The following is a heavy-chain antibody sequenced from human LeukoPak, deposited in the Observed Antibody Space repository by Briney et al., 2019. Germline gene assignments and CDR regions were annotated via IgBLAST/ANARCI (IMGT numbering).Heavy chain of an antibody. V-gene: IGHV4-31*03. CDR3: ARGGFRSGSNCFSSKLYQWFDP. CDR2: TYYSGSL. D-gene: IGHD2-15*01. CDR1: GGSISSGGYY. Sequence: SETLSLTCTVSGGSISSGGYYWSWIRQHPGKGLEWIGYTYYSGSLYYNPSLKSRVTISADTSKNHFSLKLSSVTAADTAVYYCARGGFRSGSNCFSSKLYQWFDPWGQGTLVTVSS. J-gene: IGHJ5*02.